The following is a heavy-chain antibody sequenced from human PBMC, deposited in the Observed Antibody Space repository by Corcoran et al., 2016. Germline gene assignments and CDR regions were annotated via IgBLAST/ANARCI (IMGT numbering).Heavy chain of an antibody. CDR1: GFTFGDYA. CDR3: TRGTPGYCSRTSCYEVDY. J-gene: IGHJ4*02. D-gene: IGHD2-2*01. V-gene: IGHV3-49*03. Sequence: EVQLVESGGGLVQTGRSLRLSCTASGFTFGDYAMSWFRQAPGKGLEWVGFIRSKAYGGTTEYAASVKVRVTISRDDSKSIAYLQMNSRKTEDTAVYYCTRGTPGYCSRTSCYEVDYWGQGTLVTVSS. CDR2: IRSKAYGGTT.